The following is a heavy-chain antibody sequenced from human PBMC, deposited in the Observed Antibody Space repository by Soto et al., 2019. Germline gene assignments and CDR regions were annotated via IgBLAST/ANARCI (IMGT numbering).Heavy chain of an antibody. CDR3: ARDLSGRADV. CDR1: EFTFSSYW. D-gene: IGHD3-10*01. CDR2: MNEDGSTT. Sequence: XGSLRLSFVDSEFTFSSYWMHWVRQVPGKGLVWVSRMNEDGSTTDYADSVKGRFTISRDNARNTLYLQMNSLRAEDTAVYYCARDLSGRADVWGQGTTVTVSS. V-gene: IGHV3-74*01. J-gene: IGHJ6*02.